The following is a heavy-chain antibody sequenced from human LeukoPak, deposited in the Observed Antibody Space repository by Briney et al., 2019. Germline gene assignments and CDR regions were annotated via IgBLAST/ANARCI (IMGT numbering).Heavy chain of an antibody. CDR3: ARDLNVVVTTDDAFDI. Sequence: SETLSLTCAVYGGSFSGYYWSWIRQPPGKGLEWIGEINHSGSTNYNPSLKSRVTISVDTSKNQFSLRLSSVTAADTAVYYCARDLNVVVTTDDAFDIWGQGTMVTVSS. CDR2: INHSGST. D-gene: IGHD2-21*02. V-gene: IGHV4-34*01. J-gene: IGHJ3*02. CDR1: GGSFSGYY.